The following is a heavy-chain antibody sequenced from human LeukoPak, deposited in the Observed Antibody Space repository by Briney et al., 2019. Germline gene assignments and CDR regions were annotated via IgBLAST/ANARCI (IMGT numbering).Heavy chain of an antibody. CDR2: IRAKAHGGTT. V-gene: IGHV3-49*03. CDR3: TRDKGYSWFAEWFDP. D-gene: IGHD6-13*01. Sequence: GGSLRLSCTASGFSLRDHAMSWFRQAPGKGPEWVGFIRAKAHGGTTEKAASLEGRFTISRDDSRNIVYLQMNSLKIEDTAIYYCTRDKGYSWFAEWFDPWGQGTLVTVSS. CDR1: GFSLRDHA. J-gene: IGHJ5*02.